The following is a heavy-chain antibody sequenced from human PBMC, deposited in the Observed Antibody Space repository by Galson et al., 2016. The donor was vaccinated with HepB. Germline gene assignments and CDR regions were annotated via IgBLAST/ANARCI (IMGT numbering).Heavy chain of an antibody. Sequence: SLRLSCAASGFTFINYWMSWVRQAPGKGLEWVALISYTGTNIDYADSVKGRFTISRDNSDNTMFLQMNSLRPEDTALYYCAKLSSASSYYGMDVWGQGTTVTVSS. D-gene: IGHD3-22*01. V-gene: IGHV3-30*18. CDR1: GFTFINYW. J-gene: IGHJ6*02. CDR2: ISYTGTNI. CDR3: AKLSSASSYYGMDV.